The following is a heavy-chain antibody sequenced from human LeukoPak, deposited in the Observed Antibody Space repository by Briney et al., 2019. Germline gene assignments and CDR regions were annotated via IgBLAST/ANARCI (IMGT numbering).Heavy chain of an antibody. CDR3: AKEAWVASSTWYFDY. CDR1: GFTFNNYA. D-gene: IGHD6-13*01. CDR2: ISTSGDST. J-gene: IGHJ4*02. Sequence: GGSLRLSCAASGFTFNNYAMTWVRQAPGKGLEWVSTISTSGDSTYYADSVKGRFTISRDNSKNTLYLQMNSLRAEDAAVYYCAKEAWVASSTWYFDYWGPGTLVTVSS. V-gene: IGHV3-23*01.